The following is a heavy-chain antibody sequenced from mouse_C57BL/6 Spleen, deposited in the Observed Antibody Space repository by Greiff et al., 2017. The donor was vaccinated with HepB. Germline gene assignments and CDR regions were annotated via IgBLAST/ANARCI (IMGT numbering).Heavy chain of an antibody. Sequence: EVQGVESGGGLVKPGGSLKLSCAASGFTFSSYTMSWVRQTPEKRLEWVATISGGGGNTYYPDSVKGRFTISRDNAKNTLYLQMNSLRSEDTALYYCARHGNYGNYPYYYAMDYWGQGTSVTVSS. CDR3: ARHGNYGNYPYYYAMDY. D-gene: IGHD2-1*01. V-gene: IGHV5-9*01. CDR2: ISGGGGNT. CDR1: GFTFSSYT. J-gene: IGHJ4*01.